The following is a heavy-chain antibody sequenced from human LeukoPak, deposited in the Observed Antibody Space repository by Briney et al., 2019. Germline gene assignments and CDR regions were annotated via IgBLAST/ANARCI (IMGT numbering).Heavy chain of an antibody. V-gene: IGHV4-34*01. J-gene: IGHJ4*02. CDR3: ARGNILTGYCFDF. CDR1: GGSITGYY. D-gene: IGHD3-9*01. Sequence: SETLSLTCAVYGGSITGYYWSWIRQTPGRGLEWVGEIHYTGSTSYNPSLKSRATISTDTSKNQFSLRLSSVTAADTAVYYCARGNILTGYCFDFWGQGALVTVSS. CDR2: IHYTGST.